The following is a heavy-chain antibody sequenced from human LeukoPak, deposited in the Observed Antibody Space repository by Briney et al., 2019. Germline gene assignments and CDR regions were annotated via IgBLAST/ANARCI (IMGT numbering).Heavy chain of an antibody. CDR2: IYYSGST. V-gene: IGHV4-39*01. CDR1: SGSISSSSYY. CDR3: ATGRSVVTAISALYYYYYGMDV. Sequence: SETLSLTCTVSSGSISSSSYYWGWIRQPPGKGLEWIGSIYYSGSTCYNPSLKSRVTISVDTSKNQFSLKLSSVTAADTAVYYCATGRSVVTAISALYYYYYGMDVWVQGTTVTVSS. D-gene: IGHD2-21*02. J-gene: IGHJ6*02.